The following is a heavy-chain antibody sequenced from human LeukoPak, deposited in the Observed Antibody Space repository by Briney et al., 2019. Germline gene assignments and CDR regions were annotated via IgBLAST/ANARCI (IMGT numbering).Heavy chain of an antibody. V-gene: IGHV4-59*01. J-gene: IGHJ4*02. D-gene: IGHD6-19*01. CDR3: ASLGHSSGWYPDY. CDR2: IYYSGST. Sequence: SETLSLTCTVSGGSISSYYWSWIRQPPGKGLEWIGYIYYSGSTNYNPSLKSRVTISVDTSKNRFSLKLSSVTAADAAVYYCASLGHSSGWYPDYWGQGTLVTVSS. CDR1: GGSISSYY.